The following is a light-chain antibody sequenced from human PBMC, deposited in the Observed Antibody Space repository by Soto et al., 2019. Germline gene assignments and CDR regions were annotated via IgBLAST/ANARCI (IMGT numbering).Light chain of an antibody. CDR2: AAS. V-gene: IGKV1-9*01. J-gene: IGKJ2*01. CDR3: QQLNSYPYT. CDR1: QGISSY. Sequence: DIHLTQSPSFLSASVGDTVTFTCRASQGISSYFAWYQQKPGKAPKLLIYAASTLQTGVPSRFSGSESGTDFTLTISSLQPEDFATYYCQQLNSYPYTFGQGTKLEIK.